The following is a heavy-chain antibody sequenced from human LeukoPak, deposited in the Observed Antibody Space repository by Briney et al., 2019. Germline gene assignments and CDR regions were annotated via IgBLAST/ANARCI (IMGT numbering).Heavy chain of an antibody. Sequence: GGSLRLSCAASGFTFSSYWMSWVRQAPGKGLEWVASIKQDGSEKYYVDSVKGRFTISRDNAKNSLYLQMNSLRAEDTAVYYCARVVSSSWFYYYYGMDVWGQGTTVTVSS. V-gene: IGHV3-7*01. CDR1: GFTFSSYW. D-gene: IGHD6-13*01. CDR3: ARVVSSSWFYYYYGMDV. CDR2: IKQDGSEK. J-gene: IGHJ6*02.